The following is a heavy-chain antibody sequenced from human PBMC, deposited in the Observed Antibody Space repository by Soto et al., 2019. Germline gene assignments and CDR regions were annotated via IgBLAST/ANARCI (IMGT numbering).Heavy chain of an antibody. CDR3: ARVTGGPSTKYYAMDV. D-gene: IGHD1-26*01. V-gene: IGHV4-31*03. CDR2: IYYTGST. Sequence: QVQLQESGPGLVEPSQTLSVSCSVSGGSITRADALWTWIRQHPGEGLEWIGNIYYTGSTNYNPSLKNRITISVDTSKSHFSLNLTSVTAADTAVYFCARVTGGPSTKYYAMDVWGQGTTVTVSS. CDR1: GGSITRADAL. J-gene: IGHJ6*02.